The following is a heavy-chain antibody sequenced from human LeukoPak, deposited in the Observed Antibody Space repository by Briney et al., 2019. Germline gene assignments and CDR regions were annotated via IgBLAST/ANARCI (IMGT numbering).Heavy chain of an antibody. J-gene: IGHJ5*02. Sequence: SETLSLTCTVSGGSISSGGYYWSWIRQPPGKGLEWIGYIYHSGSTYYNPSLKSRVTISVDRSKTQFSLKLSSVTAADTAVYYCARDLRAGITGGVWFDPWGQGTLVTVSS. CDR1: GGSISSGGYY. D-gene: IGHD7-27*01. CDR2: IYHSGST. CDR3: ARDLRAGITGGVWFDP. V-gene: IGHV4-30-2*01.